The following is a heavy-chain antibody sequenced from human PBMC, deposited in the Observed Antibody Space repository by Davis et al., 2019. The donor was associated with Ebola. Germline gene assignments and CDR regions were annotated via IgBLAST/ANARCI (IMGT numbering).Heavy chain of an antibody. J-gene: IGHJ4*02. CDR2: IKSKTDGGTT. CDR1: GLTFSNAW. CDR3: TTGYYDSSRYYYDY. D-gene: IGHD3-22*01. Sequence: GESLKISCAASGLTFSNAWMSWVRQAPGKGLEWGGRIKSKTDGGTTDYAAPVKGRFTFSRDDSKNTLYLQMNSLKTEDTAVYYCTTGYYDSSRYYYDYWGQGTLVTVSS. V-gene: IGHV3-15*01.